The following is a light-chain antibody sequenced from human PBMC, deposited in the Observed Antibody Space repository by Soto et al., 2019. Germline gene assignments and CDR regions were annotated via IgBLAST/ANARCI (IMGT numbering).Light chain of an antibody. CDR1: SSDVGGHNY. CDR2: EVS. Sequence: QSVLTQPASVSGSPGQSITISCTGTSSDVGGHNYVSWYQQHPGKAPKLMIYEVSNRPSGVSNRFSGSKSGNTASLTISGLQPEDEADYYCNSYTNSNNYVVFDGGTKVTVL. CDR3: NSYTNSNNYVV. J-gene: IGLJ2*01. V-gene: IGLV2-14*01.